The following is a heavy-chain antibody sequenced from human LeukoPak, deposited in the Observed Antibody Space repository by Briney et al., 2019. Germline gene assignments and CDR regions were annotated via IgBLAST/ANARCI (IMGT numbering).Heavy chain of an antibody. CDR3: ARHGYDGFDM. CDR1: GFTFSSYN. Sequence: PGGSLRLSCAASGFTFSSYNMNWFRQAPGKGLEWVSFISNTGSYIYYTDSLKGRFTISRDNAKNSMYLQMNSLRAEDTAVYYCARHGYDGFDMWGQGTMVTVSS. V-gene: IGHV3-21*01. J-gene: IGHJ3*02. CDR2: ISNTGSYI. D-gene: IGHD6-13*01.